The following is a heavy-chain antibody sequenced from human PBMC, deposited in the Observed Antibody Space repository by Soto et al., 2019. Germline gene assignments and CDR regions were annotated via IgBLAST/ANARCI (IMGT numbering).Heavy chain of an antibody. CDR2: IYYSGST. CDR1: GGSISSSSYY. CDR3: ARSDIVVVPAAIHQYYYYYYGMDV. Sequence: SETLSLTYIVSGGSISSSSYYWGWTRKPPGKGLGWIGSIYYSGSTYYNPSLKSRVTISVDTSKNQFSLKLSSVTAADTAVYYCARSDIVVVPAAIHQYYYYYYGMDVWGQGTTVS. J-gene: IGHJ6*02. D-gene: IGHD2-2*01. V-gene: IGHV4-39*01.